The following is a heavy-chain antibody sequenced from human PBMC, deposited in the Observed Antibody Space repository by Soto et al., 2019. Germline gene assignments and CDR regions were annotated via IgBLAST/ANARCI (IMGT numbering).Heavy chain of an antibody. V-gene: IGHV1-69*05. CDR1: GGTFSSYA. CDR2: IIPIFGTA. Sequence: ASVKVSCKASGGTFSSYAISWVRQAPGQGLEWMGGIIPIFGTANYAQKFQGRVTMTRDTSISTAYMELSRLRSDDTAVYYCARVDLISGYYPFDYWGQGTLVTVSS. D-gene: IGHD3-22*01. CDR3: ARVDLISGYYPFDY. J-gene: IGHJ4*02.